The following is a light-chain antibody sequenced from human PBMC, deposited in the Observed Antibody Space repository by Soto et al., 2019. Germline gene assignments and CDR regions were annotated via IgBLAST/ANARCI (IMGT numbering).Light chain of an antibody. CDR3: GTWDSSLSAVV. CDR2: DDN. J-gene: IGLJ2*01. CDR1: SSNIGKND. V-gene: IGLV1-51*01. Sequence: QSVLTQPPSVSAAPGQKVTISCSGSSSNIGKNDVSWYQRLPGTAPELLIYDDNKRPLGIPDRISASKSGTSATLGITGLQTEDEADYYCGTWDSSLSAVVFGGGTKLTVL.